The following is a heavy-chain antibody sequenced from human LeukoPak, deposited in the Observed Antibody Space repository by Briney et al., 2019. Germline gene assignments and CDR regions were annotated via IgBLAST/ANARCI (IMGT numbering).Heavy chain of an antibody. V-gene: IGHV4-31*03. J-gene: IGHJ4*02. CDR1: GGSISSGGYY. CDR3: ARGAHILPRY. D-gene: IGHD2-21*01. Sequence: SQTLSLTCTVSGGSISSGGYYWSWIRQHPGKGLEWIGNIYYSGSTYYNPSLKSRVTISADTSKNQFSLKLSSVTAADTAVYYCARGAHILPRYWGQGTLVTVSS. CDR2: IYYSGST.